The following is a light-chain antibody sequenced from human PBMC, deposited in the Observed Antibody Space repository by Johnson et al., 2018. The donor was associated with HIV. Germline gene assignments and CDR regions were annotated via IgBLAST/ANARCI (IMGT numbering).Light chain of an antibody. J-gene: IGLJ1*01. V-gene: IGLV1-51*02. CDR3: GTWDTSLTAGGV. Sequence: QSVLKQPPSVSAAPGQKVTISCSGSSSTIGNNYVSWYQVLPGTAPKLLIYKNNERPSGIPDRFSGSKSGTSATLGITGLQTGDEADYYCGTWDTSLTAGGVFGTGTKVTVL. CDR1: SSTIGNNY. CDR2: KNN.